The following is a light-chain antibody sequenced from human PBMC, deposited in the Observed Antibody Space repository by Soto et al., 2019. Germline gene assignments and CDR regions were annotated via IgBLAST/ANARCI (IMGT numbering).Light chain of an antibody. Sequence: QSVLTQPASVSASPGQSITISCTGTSSDVGGYNYVSWYQQYPGKAPKVIIYEINNRPSGVSDRFPGSKSGNTASLTISGLQAEDEADYYCSSYAGSSNVFGTGTKVTVL. J-gene: IGLJ1*01. CDR1: SSDVGGYNY. CDR2: EIN. V-gene: IGLV2-14*01. CDR3: SSYAGSSNV.